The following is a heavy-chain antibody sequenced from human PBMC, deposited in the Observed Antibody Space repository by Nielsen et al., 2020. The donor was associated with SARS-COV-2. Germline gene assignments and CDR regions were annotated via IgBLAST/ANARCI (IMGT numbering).Heavy chain of an antibody. D-gene: IGHD6-13*01. V-gene: IGHV3-53*04. J-gene: IGHJ4*02. CDR2: IYSGGST. CDR3: ASGIAAAGIFDY. Sequence: GESLKISCAASGFTFSDYYMSWVRQAPGKGLEWVSVIYSGGSTYYADSVKGRFTISRHNSKNTLYLQMNSLRAEDTAVYYCASGIAAAGIFDYWGQGTPVTVSS. CDR1: GFTFSDYY.